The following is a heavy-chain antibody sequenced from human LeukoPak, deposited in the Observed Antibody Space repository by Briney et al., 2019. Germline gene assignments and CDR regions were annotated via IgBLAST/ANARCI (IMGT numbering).Heavy chain of an antibody. Sequence: GGSLRLSCAASGFTFSSYEMNWVRQAPGTGLEWVSYISTGGRTIYYADSVKGRFTISRDNAKNSLYLQMNSLRAEDTAVYYCARAPYCSGGSCYFDYWGQGTLVTVSS. D-gene: IGHD2-15*01. CDR3: ARAPYCSGGSCYFDY. J-gene: IGHJ4*02. CDR2: ISTGGRTI. CDR1: GFTFSSYE. V-gene: IGHV3-48*03.